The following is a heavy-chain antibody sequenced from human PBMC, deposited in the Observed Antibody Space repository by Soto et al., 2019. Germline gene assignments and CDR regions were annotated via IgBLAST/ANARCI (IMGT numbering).Heavy chain of an antibody. CDR3: AADVGGYIYGLARH. D-gene: IGHD4-17*01. J-gene: IGHJ4*02. V-gene: IGHV4-59*12. CDR2: IYYSGST. CDR1: GGSISSYY. Sequence: SETLSLTCTVSGGSISSYYWSWIRQPPGKGLEWIGYIYYSGSTNYNPSLKSRVTISRDMPTSTAYMELSSLRPEDTAVYYCAADVGGYIYGLARHWGPGTLVTVSS.